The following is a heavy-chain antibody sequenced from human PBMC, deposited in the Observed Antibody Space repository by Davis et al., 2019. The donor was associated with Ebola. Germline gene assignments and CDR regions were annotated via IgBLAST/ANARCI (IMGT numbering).Heavy chain of an antibody. CDR2: INSDGSST. V-gene: IGHV3-74*01. Sequence: GESLKISCAASGFTFSSYWMHWVRQAPGKGLVWVSRINSDGSSTSYADSVKGRFTISRDNAKNTLYLQMNSLRAEDTAVYYCARDVGYSNGYEGAFDIWGQGTMVTVSS. CDR3: ARDVGYSNGYEGAFDI. CDR1: GFTFSSYW. J-gene: IGHJ3*02. D-gene: IGHD5-18*01.